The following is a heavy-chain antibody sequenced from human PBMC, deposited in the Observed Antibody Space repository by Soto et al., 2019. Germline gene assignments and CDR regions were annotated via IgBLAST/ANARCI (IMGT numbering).Heavy chain of an antibody. J-gene: IGHJ5*02. Sequence: PGGSLRLSCAASGFTFSSYSMDWVRQAPGKGLEWVSSISSSSSYIYYADSVKGRFTISRDNAKNSLYLQMNSLRAEDTAVYYCARDPYGSGSYGRPPVGFDPWGQGTLVTVSS. CDR2: ISSSSSYI. D-gene: IGHD3-10*01. V-gene: IGHV3-21*01. CDR3: ARDPYGSGSYGRPPVGFDP. CDR1: GFTFSSYS.